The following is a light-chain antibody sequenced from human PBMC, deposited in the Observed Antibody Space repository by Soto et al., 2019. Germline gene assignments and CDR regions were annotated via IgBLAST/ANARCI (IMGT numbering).Light chain of an antibody. Sequence: LSPGERATLSCRASQSVSSSYLAWYRQKPGQAPRLLIYGASNRATGIPDRLSGSGSGTDFTLTISRLEPEDFAVYYCQQYGSSPYTFGQGTKVDIK. CDR3: QQYGSSPYT. J-gene: IGKJ2*01. CDR2: GAS. CDR1: QSVSSSY. V-gene: IGKV3-20*01.